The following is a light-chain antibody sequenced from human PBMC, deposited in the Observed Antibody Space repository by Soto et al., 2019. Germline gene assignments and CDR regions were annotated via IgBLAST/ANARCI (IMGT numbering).Light chain of an antibody. Sequence: ELVLTQSPGTLSLSPGERATLSCRASQSVSSSYLAWYQQKPGQAPRLLIYGASSRATCIPDRFSGSGFGTDFTVTISTLEPEDWAVYYCQQYGSSPKTFGPGTKVDIK. CDR1: QSVSSSY. V-gene: IGKV3-20*01. CDR2: GAS. CDR3: QQYGSSPKT. J-gene: IGKJ3*01.